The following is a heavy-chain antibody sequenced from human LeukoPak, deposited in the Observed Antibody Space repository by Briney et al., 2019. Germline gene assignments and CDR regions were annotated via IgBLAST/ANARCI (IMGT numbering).Heavy chain of an antibody. D-gene: IGHD1/OR15-1a*01. V-gene: IGHV3-23*01. CDR3: AKDMNNFGHRADH. Sequence: PGGSLRLSCAASVFTFSSYALTWVRQAPGKGLEWVSIISGSGGSTYYADSVKGRFTLSRDSSENTLYLQMNSLEAEDTAAYYCAKDMNNFGHRADHWGQGTLVTVS. CDR2: ISGSGGST. J-gene: IGHJ4*02. CDR1: VFTFSSYA.